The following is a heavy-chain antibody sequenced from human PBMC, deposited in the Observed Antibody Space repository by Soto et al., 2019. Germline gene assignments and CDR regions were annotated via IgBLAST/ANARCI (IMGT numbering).Heavy chain of an antibody. J-gene: IGHJ6*02. CDR1: GFTFSDYG. CDR2: ISYDGSNK. CDR3: VRDINDFWSGYKEQVYGTDV. Sequence: QAQVVESGGGMVQPGKSLRLSCVVSGFTFSDYGFHWVRQAPGKGLEWVAVISYDGSNKNYADSVKGRFTTSRDNAKKRVLMERKSVRIEDTAVDYCVRDINDFWSGYKEQVYGTDVWGQGTMVTVSS. D-gene: IGHD3-3*01. V-gene: IGHV3-30-3*01.